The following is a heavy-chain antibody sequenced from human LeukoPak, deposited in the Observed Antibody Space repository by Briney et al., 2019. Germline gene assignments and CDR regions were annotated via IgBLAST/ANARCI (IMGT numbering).Heavy chain of an antibody. CDR2: ISSSSSYI. J-gene: IGHJ4*02. D-gene: IGHD4-17*01. V-gene: IGHV3-21*01. CDR1: GFTFSSYW. CDR3: ARDPVFTVTTPSYFDY. Sequence: GGSLRLSCAASGFTFSSYWMSWVRQAPGKGLEWVSSISSSSSYIYYADSVKGRFTISRDNAKNSLYLQMNSLRAEDTAVYYCARDPVFTVTTPSYFDYWGQGTLVTVSS.